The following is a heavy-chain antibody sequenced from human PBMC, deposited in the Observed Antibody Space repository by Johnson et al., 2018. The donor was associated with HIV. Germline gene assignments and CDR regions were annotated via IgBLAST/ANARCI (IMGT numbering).Heavy chain of an antibody. CDR3: ARDSGGTRGALDI. V-gene: IGHV3-30-3*01. CDR1: GFTFGSYA. D-gene: IGHD2-15*01. J-gene: IGHJ3*02. Sequence: QEQLVESGGGVVQPGRSLRLSCAASGFTFGSYAMHWVRQAPGKGLEGVAGISYDGSNKYYADSVKGRFTISRDNSKNTLYLQMNSLRAEDPAVYYCARDSGGTRGALDIWGQGTMVTVSS. CDR2: ISYDGSNK.